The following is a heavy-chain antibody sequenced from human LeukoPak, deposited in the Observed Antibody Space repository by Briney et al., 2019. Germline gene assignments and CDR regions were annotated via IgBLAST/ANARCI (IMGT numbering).Heavy chain of an antibody. J-gene: IGHJ4*02. CDR3: ATIKVRANNYDTDGFEY. V-gene: IGHV3-7*05. Sequence: PGGSLRLSCAASGFTLSSFWMSWGRQAPGKGLEWVANINQDGNEKYYADSVKGRFTISRDNAKNSLYLQMNSLRAEDTAVYYCATIKVRANNYDTDGFEYWGQGTLVTVSS. CDR1: GFTLSSFW. CDR2: INQDGNEK. D-gene: IGHD3-10*01.